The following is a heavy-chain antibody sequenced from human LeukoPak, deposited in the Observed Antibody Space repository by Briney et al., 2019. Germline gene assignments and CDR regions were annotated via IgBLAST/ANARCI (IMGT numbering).Heavy chain of an antibody. D-gene: IGHD1-26*01. J-gene: IGHJ4*02. CDR2: ISGSGGST. V-gene: IGHV3-23*01. Sequence: GGSLSLSCAASGFPFSSYAMSGVRQAPGKGLEGVSAISGSGGSTYYADSVKGRFTISRDSSKNTLYLQMNSLRAEDTAVYYCAKFPIVGATLAYWVQGTLVTVSS. CDR1: GFPFSSYA. CDR3: AKFPIVGATLAY.